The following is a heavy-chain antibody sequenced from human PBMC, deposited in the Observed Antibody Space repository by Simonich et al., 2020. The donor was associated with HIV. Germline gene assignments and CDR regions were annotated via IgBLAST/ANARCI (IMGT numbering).Heavy chain of an antibody. CDR1: GFTFSSYE. CDR2: MSNRDSII. D-gene: IGHD5-12*01. J-gene: IGHJ4*02. Sequence: EVQLVESGGGLVQPGGSLRLSCAASGFTFSSYEMNWVRQATGRGLEWVAYMSNRDSIIYYADSVKGRFTISRDNAKNSLYLQMSSLRAEDTAVYYCARGGYSKFCDYWGQGTLVTVSS. CDR3: ARGGYSKFCDY. V-gene: IGHV3-48*03.